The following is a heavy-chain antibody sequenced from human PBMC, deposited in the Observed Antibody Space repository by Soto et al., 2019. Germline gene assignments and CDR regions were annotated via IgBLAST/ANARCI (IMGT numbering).Heavy chain of an antibody. CDR2: IYSSGSS. V-gene: IGHV4-59*01. J-gene: IGHJ4*02. Sequence: QVQLQESGPGLVRPSETLSLTCSVSGDSFSSYYWSWIRQPPRKGLEWIGYIYSSGSSNYNPSLKSRVPLSIDMSKNQFSLKLSSVTAADTAVYYCARVAVGGRAFDYWGQGILVAVSS. CDR1: GDSFSSYY. D-gene: IGHD3-16*01. CDR3: ARVAVGGRAFDY.